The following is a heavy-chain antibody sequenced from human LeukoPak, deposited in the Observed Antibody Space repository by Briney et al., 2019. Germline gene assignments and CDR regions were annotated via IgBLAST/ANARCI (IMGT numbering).Heavy chain of an antibody. CDR3: ARSASGNYKISYFDN. Sequence: HSVKGRFTLSRDNAKNSVYLQMNCLSAEDTAIYYCARSASGNYKISYFDNWGQGILVTVSS. J-gene: IGHJ4*02. V-gene: IGHV3-21*01. D-gene: IGHD1-7*01.